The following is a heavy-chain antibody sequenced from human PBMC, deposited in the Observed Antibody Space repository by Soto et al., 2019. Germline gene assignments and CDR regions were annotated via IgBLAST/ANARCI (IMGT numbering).Heavy chain of an antibody. J-gene: IGHJ4*02. D-gene: IGHD6-19*01. CDR2: ISYDGSNK. V-gene: IGHV3-30-3*01. Sequence: VQLVESGGGVVQPGRSLRLSCAASGFTFSSYAMHWVRQAPGKGLEWVAVISYDGSNKYYADSVKGRFTISRDNSKNTLYLQMNSLRAEDTAVYYCARDHWQWLVPRGARFDYWGQGTLVTVSS. CDR1: GFTFSSYA. CDR3: ARDHWQWLVPRGARFDY.